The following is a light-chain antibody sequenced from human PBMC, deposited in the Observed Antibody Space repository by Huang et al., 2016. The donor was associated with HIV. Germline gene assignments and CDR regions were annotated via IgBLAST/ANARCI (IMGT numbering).Light chain of an antibody. CDR2: DAS. CDR1: QDINTY. CDR3: QQLSAYPLS. J-gene: IGKJ3*01. V-gene: IGKV1-9*01. Sequence: QLTQSPSSLSASIGDRVTIACQASQDINTYLAWYQQKPEKAPKLLIYDASTFQTGVPPRFRGFGSGTAFSLTITSREPEDFAVYYCQQLSAYPLSFGPGTTVD.